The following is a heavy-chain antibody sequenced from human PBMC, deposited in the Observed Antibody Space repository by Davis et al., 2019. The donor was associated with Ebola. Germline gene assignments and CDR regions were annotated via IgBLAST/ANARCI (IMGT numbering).Heavy chain of an antibody. CDR1: GFMFSSYS. D-gene: IGHD5-24*01. V-gene: IGHV3-9*01. CDR2: ISLTSGSI. Sequence: PGGSLRLSCTASGFMFSSYSMSWVRQAPGKGLEWVSGISLTSGSICYADSVKGRFTISRDNAKNSLYLQMNSLRAEETALYYCAKGGMATTDAGFDYWGQGTLVTVSS. J-gene: IGHJ4*02. CDR3: AKGGMATTDAGFDY.